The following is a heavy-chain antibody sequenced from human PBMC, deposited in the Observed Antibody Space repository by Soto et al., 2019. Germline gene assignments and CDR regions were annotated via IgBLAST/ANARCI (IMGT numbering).Heavy chain of an antibody. D-gene: IGHD2-2*01. V-gene: IGHV4-59*08. J-gene: IGHJ4*02. Sequence: ETLSLTCTVSGDALGSYWWSWIRQPPGKALEWIGYIYYSENTNYNPFLKSRVTISEDTSNNQFSLTLRSVIAADTAVYYCARHFGVVVPAAIDYWGQGILVTVSS. CDR3: ARHFGVVVPAAIDY. CDR2: IYYSENT. CDR1: GDALGSYW.